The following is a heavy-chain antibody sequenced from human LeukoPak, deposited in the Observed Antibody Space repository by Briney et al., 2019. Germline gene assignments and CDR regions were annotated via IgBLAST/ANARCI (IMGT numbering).Heavy chain of an antibody. V-gene: IGHV4-34*01. CDR1: GGSFSGYC. D-gene: IGHD6-13*01. CDR2: INHSGST. Sequence: SETLSLTCAVYGGSFSGYCWSWIRQPPGKGLEWIGKINHSGSTNYNPSLKSRVTISVDTSKNQFSLKLSSVTAADTAVYYCAKDLVAAAGTVHYWGQGTLVTVSS. CDR3: AKDLVAAAGTVHY. J-gene: IGHJ4*02.